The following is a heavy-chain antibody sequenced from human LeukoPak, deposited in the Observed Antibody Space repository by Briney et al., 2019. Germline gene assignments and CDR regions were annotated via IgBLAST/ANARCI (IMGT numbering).Heavy chain of an antibody. CDR2: IYYSGST. CDR1: GGSISSGGYY. CDR3: ARFGARGVITNQKRRWFDP. Sequence: PSETLSLTCTVSGGSISSGGYYWSWIRQHPGKGLEWIGYIYYSGSTYYNPSLKSRVTISVDTSKNQFSLKLSSVTAADTAVYYCARFGARGVITNQKRRWFDPWGQGTLVTVSS. J-gene: IGHJ5*02. D-gene: IGHD3-10*01. V-gene: IGHV4-31*03.